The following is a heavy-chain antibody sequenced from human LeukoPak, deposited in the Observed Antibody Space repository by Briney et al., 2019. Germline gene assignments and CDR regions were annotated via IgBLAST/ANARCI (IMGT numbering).Heavy chain of an antibody. CDR1: RFTFSSYS. CDR2: ISSSSSYI. J-gene: IGHJ4*02. V-gene: IGHV3-21*01. CDR3: ARGGPSTVTYLAY. Sequence: PGGSLRLSCAASRFTFSSYSMNWVRQAPGKGLEWVSSISSSSSYIYYADSVKGRFTISRDNAKNSLYLQMNSLRAEDTAVYYCARGGPSTVTYLAYWGQGTLVTVSS. D-gene: IGHD4-17*01.